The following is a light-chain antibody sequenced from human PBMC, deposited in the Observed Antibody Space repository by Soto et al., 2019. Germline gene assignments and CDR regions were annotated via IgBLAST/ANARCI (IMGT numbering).Light chain of an antibody. Sequence: AIQLTQSPSSLSASVGDRVTITCRASQGISSALAWYQQKQGKAPKLLIYDASSLESGVPSRFSGSGSGTDFTLTISSLQPEDFATYYCQQFNSYPWTFGQGTKVEIK. CDR1: QGISSA. J-gene: IGKJ1*01. CDR2: DAS. V-gene: IGKV1-13*02. CDR3: QQFNSYPWT.